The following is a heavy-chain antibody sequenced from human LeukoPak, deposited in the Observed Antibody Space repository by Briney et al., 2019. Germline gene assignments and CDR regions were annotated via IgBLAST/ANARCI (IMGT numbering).Heavy chain of an antibody. CDR1: GFTFSSYA. CDR2: ISGSGGST. CDR3: AKDLSYGSGSYYDY. Sequence: GGSLRLSCAASGFTFSSYAMSWVCQAPGKGLEWVSAISGSGGSTYYADSVKGRFTISRDNSKNTLYLQMNSLRAEDTAVYYCAKDLSYGSGSYYDYWGQGTLVTVSS. D-gene: IGHD3-10*01. J-gene: IGHJ4*02. V-gene: IGHV3-23*01.